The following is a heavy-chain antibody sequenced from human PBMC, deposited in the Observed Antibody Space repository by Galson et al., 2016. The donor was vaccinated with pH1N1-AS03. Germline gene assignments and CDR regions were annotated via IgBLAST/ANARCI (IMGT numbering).Heavy chain of an antibody. Sequence: SETLSLTCTVSGGSISSYYWTWIRQPPGKGLEWIGHIYYSGGTNYNPSLKSRVTISVDTSKNQFSLKLSSVTAADTAVYYCARFRSSRTFYYGLDVWGQGTTVTFSS. CDR3: ARFRSSRTFYYGLDV. CDR2: IYYSGGT. J-gene: IGHJ6*02. CDR1: GGSISSYY. V-gene: IGHV4-59*01. D-gene: IGHD6-13*01.